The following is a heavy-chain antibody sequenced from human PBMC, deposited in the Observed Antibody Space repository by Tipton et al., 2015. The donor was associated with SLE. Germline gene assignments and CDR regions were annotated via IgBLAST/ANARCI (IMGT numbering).Heavy chain of an antibody. CDR1: GGSISSGSYY. CDR2: IYTSGST. J-gene: IGHJ4*02. D-gene: IGHD6-19*01. Sequence: TLSLTCTVSGGSISSGSYYWSWIRQPAGKGLEWIGRIYTSGSTNYNPSLKSRVTISVDTSKNQFSLKLSSVTAADTAVYYCARESGWSYWGQGTLVTVSS. V-gene: IGHV4-61*02. CDR3: ARESGWSY.